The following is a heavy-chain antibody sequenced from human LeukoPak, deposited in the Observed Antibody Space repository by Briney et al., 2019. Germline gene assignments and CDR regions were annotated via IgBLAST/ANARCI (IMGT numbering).Heavy chain of an antibody. CDR1: GFTFSSYA. CDR3: AKKFDRLKVDSSGTMGGFDY. Sequence: PGRSLRLSCAASGFTFSSYAMSWVRQAPGKGLEWVSAISGSGGSTYYADSVKGRFTISRDNSKNTLYLQMNSLRAEDTAVYYCAKKFDRLKVDSSGTMGGFDYWGQGTLVTVSS. CDR2: ISGSGGST. V-gene: IGHV3-23*01. J-gene: IGHJ4*02. D-gene: IGHD3-22*01.